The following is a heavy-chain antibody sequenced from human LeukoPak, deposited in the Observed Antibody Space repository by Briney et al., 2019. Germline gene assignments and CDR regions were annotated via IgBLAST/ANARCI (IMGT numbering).Heavy chain of an antibody. D-gene: IGHD4-23*01. V-gene: IGHV4-34*01. CDR3: VRRAGGYSHPYDY. Sequence: SETLSLTCAVYGGSFSGFYWSWIRQPPGKGLEWIGDINHSGSTNYNPSLKSRVTMSVDTSKNQFSLNLSSVTAADTAVYYCVRRAGGYSHPYDYWGQGTLVTVSS. J-gene: IGHJ4*02. CDR2: INHSGST. CDR1: GGSFSGFY.